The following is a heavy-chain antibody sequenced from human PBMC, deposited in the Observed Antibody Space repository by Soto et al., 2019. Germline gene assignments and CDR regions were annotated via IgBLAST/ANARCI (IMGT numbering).Heavy chain of an antibody. D-gene: IGHD5-18*01. CDR3: ARDLRGYSYGYLGFDY. V-gene: IGHV1-18*01. CDR2: ISAYNGNT. J-gene: IGHJ4*02. Sequence: QVQLVQSGAEVKKPGASVKVSCKASGYTFTSYGISGVRQAPGQGLEWRGWISAYNGNTNYAQKLQGRVTMTTDTSTSTAYMELRSLRSDDTAVYYCARDLRGYSYGYLGFDYWGQGTLVTVSS. CDR1: GYTFTSYG.